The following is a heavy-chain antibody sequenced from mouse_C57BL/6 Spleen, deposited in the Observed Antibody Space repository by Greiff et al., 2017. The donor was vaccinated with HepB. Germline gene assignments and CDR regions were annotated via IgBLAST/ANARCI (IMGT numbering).Heavy chain of an antibody. CDR1: GFSFNTYA. J-gene: IGHJ2*01. Sequence: EVQVVESGGGLVQPKGSLKLSCAASGFSFNTYAMNWVRQAPGKGLEWVARIRSKSNNYATYYADSVKDRFTISRDDSESMLYLQMNNLKTEDTAMYYCVRGLDYFDYWGQGTTLTVSS. V-gene: IGHV10-1*01. CDR2: IRSKSNNYAT. CDR3: VRGLDYFDY.